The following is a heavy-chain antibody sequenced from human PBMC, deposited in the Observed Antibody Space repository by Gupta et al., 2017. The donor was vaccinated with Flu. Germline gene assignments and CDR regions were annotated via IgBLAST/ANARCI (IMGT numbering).Heavy chain of an antibody. CDR2: TKHGGNT. V-gene: IGHV4-34*01. Sequence: QSTGKGLEWIGETKHGGNTNYNASIRGRVTRSLDRSTNQISLKVDSVAAADTAVYYCARVGLVGFGSNWFDPWGQGTQVIVSS. D-gene: IGHD1-26*01. CDR3: ARVGLVGFGSNWFDP. J-gene: IGHJ5*02.